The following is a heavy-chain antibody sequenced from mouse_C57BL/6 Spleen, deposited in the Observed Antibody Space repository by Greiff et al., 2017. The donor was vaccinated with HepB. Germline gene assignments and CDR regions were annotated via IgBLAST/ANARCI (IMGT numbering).Heavy chain of an antibody. V-gene: IGHV1-64*01. Sequence: VHVKQPGAELVKPGASVKLSCKASGYTFTSYWMHWVKQRPGQGLEWIGMIHPNSGSTNYNEKFKSKATLTVDKSSSTAYMQLSSLTSEDSAVYYCARDGNSRLDYWGQGTTLTVSS. D-gene: IGHD2-1*01. CDR2: IHPNSGST. CDR3: ARDGNSRLDY. J-gene: IGHJ2*01. CDR1: GYTFTSYW.